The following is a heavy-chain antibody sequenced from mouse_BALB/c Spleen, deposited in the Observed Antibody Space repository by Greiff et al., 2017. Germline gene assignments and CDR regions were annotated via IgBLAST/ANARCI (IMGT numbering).Heavy chain of an antibody. Sequence: EVMLVESGGGLVQPGGSRKLSCAASGFTFSSFGMHWVRQAPEKGLEWVAYISSGSSTIYYADTVKGRFTISRDNPKNTLFLQMTSLRSEDTAMYACARGEYDYDAWFAYWGQGTLVTVSA. D-gene: IGHD2-4*01. CDR1: GFTFSSFG. CDR2: ISSGSSTI. V-gene: IGHV5-17*02. CDR3: ARGEYDYDAWFAY. J-gene: IGHJ3*01.